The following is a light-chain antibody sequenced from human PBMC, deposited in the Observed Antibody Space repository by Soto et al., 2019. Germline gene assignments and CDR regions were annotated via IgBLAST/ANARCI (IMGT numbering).Light chain of an antibody. CDR3: QRDYNTPLT. Sequence: DIVMTQSPDYLAVSLGERATINCQSSQSLLYRSTNKNYLAWDQKKPGQPPKLLIYWASTRESGVPDRFSGSGSGTAFTLTISRLQPEDVAVYYCQRDYNTPLTFGGGTRVEIK. CDR1: QSLLYRSTNKNY. CDR2: WAS. J-gene: IGKJ4*01. V-gene: IGKV4-1*01.